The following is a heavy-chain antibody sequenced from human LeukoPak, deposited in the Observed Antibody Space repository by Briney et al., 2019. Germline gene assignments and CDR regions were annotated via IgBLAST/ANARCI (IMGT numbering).Heavy chain of an antibody. CDR3: ARVDRGYSGYDRRYYFDY. CDR2: IYYSGST. J-gene: IGHJ4*02. D-gene: IGHD5-12*01. V-gene: IGHV4-39*07. CDR1: GGSISSSSYY. Sequence: PSETLSLTCTVSGGSISSSSYYWGWIRQPPGKGLEWIGSIYYSGSTYYNPSLKSRVTISVDTSKNQFSLKLSSVTAADTAVYYCARVDRGYSGYDRRYYFDYWGQGTLVTVSS.